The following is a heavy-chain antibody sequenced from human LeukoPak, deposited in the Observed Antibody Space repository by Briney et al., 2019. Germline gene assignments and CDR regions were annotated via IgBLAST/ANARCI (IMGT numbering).Heavy chain of an antibody. V-gene: IGHV3-9*01. CDR3: TKDRWSSSTSFLFDY. D-gene: IGHD2-2*01. J-gene: IGHJ4*02. Sequence: GRSLRLSSAAPGFTFDDYGMHWVRQAPGKGLEWVSGISWNRGSIGYADSVKGRFTISRDNAKNSLYLQMNSLRAEDTALYYCTKDRWSSSTSFLFDYWGQGTLVTVSS. CDR1: GFTFDDYG. CDR2: ISWNRGSI.